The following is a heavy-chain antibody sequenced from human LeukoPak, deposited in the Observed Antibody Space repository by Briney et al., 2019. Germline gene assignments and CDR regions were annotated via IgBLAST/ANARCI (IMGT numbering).Heavy chain of an antibody. CDR2: ISSSSSYK. D-gene: IGHD5-18*01. J-gene: IGHJ4*02. V-gene: IGHV3-21*01. CDR3: ARDQPYPGYGYFDY. Sequence: GGSLRLSCAASGFTFSSYSMNWVRQAPGKGLEWVSSISSSSSYKYYTDSVKGRFTISRDNAKNSLYLQMNSLRAEDTAVYYCARDQPYPGYGYFDYWGQRTLVTVSS. CDR1: GFTFSSYS.